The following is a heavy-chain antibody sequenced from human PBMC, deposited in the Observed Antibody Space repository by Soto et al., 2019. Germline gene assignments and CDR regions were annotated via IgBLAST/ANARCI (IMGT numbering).Heavy chain of an antibody. D-gene: IGHD2-2*01. J-gene: IGHJ6*02. CDR1: CGTYPSED. CDR2: IIPIFGTA. Sequence: VPSPGFCGTYPSEDFCRLIQEPAQVFEWMGGIIPIFGTANYAKKFQGRVTITADKSTSTAYMELSSLRSEDTAVYYCARGETYCSSTSCYVVGMDVWGQGTTVTVSS. V-gene: IGHV1-69*06. CDR3: ARGETYCSSTSCYVVGMDV.